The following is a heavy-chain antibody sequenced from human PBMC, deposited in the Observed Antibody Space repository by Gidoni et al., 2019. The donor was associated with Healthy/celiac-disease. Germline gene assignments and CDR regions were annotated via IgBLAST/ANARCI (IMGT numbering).Heavy chain of an antibody. V-gene: IGHV3-9*01. CDR2: SSWNSGSI. CDR1: GFTFDDYA. CDR3: AKAIGDPVTLHYFAY. Sequence: GESGGGWVQPGRSLRLACAASGFTFDDYARHWVRQAPGKGLEWVSGSSWNSGSIGYADSVKGRVTISRDNAKNSLYLQMNSLRAEDTALYYCAKAIGDPVTLHYFAYWGQGTLVPVSS. D-gene: IGHD4-17*01. J-gene: IGHJ4*02.